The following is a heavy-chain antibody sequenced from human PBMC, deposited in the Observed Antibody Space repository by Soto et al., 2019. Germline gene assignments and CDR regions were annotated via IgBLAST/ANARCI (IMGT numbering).Heavy chain of an antibody. CDR3: GRKKLEAAGTGDAFDI. J-gene: IGHJ3*02. D-gene: IGHD6-13*01. CDR1: GYSFTSYW. CDR2: IYPGDSDT. V-gene: IGHV5-51*01. Sequence: GESLKISCKGSGYSFTSYWIGWVRQMPGKGLEWMGIIYPGDSDTRYSPSFQGQVTISADKSISTAYLQWSSLKASDTAMYYCGRKKLEAAGTGDAFDIWGQGPMVTVSS.